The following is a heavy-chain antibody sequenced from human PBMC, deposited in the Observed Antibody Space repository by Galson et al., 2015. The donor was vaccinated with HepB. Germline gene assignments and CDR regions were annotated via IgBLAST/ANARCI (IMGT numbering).Heavy chain of an antibody. J-gene: IGHJ3*02. CDR1: GFAFSSYW. D-gene: IGHD3-16*02. V-gene: IGHV3-7*03. CDR2: MKQDGSEK. CDR3: ARVPSYRYEAFDI. Sequence: SLRLSCAASGFAFSSYWMSWVRQAPGKGLEWVANMKQDGSEKYYVDSVKGRFTISRDNAKNSLYLQMNSLRAEDTAVYYCARVPSYRYEAFDIWGQGTMVTVSS.